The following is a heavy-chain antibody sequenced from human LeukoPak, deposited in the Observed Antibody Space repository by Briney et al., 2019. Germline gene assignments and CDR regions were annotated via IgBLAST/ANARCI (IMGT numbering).Heavy chain of an antibody. CDR3: ASADSYYDFWSGYQQ. CDR2: IIPIFGTA. CDR1: GDTFSSYA. Sequence: GASVKVSCKASGDTFSSYAISWVRQAPGQGLEWMGGIIPIFGTANYAQKFQGRVTITADKSTSTAYMELSSLRSEDTAVYYCASADSYYDFWSGYQQWGQGTLVTVSS. D-gene: IGHD3-3*01. J-gene: IGHJ4*02. V-gene: IGHV1-69*06.